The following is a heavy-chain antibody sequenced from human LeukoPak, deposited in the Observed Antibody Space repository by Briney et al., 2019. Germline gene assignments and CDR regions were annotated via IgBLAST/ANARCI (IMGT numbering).Heavy chain of an antibody. CDR2: IYYSGST. V-gene: IGHV4-39*01. CDR3: ARGRFGYYGSGSFYDY. CDR1: GDSISSSSSY. Sequence: SETLSLTCTVSGDSISSSSSYWGWIRQPPGEGLEWIGSIYYSGSTYYNTSLKSRVTISVDTSKNQFSLRLNSVTAADTAVYYCARGRFGYYGSGSFYDYWGQGTLVTVSS. D-gene: IGHD3-10*01. J-gene: IGHJ4*02.